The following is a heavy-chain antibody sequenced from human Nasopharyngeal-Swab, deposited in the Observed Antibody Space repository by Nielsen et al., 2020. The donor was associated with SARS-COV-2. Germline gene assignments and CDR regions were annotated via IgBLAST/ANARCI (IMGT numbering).Heavy chain of an antibody. Sequence: VKVSCKASGYTFMDFKMHWVRQAPGQGLEWMGWINPDTGGTTYAQRFQGWVTMTRDTSISTFYMDLNRLKSDDMAVYYCARLGAAGDFDYWGQGTLVTVSS. V-gene: IGHV1-2*04. CDR1: GYTFMDFK. D-gene: IGHD6-13*01. J-gene: IGHJ4*02. CDR2: INPDTGGT. CDR3: ARLGAAGDFDY.